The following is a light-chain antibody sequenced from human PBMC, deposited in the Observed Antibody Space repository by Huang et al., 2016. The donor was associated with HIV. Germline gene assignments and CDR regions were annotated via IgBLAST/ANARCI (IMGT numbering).Light chain of an antibody. CDR1: QNINNN. J-gene: IGKJ5*01. CDR2: GAF. CDR3: QQYNNWLFT. V-gene: IGKV3-15*01. Sequence: EIVMTQSPATLSVSPGERVTLSCRASQNINNNLAWYQHRPGQAPRLLIYGAFTRATVIPARFSGGGSGTEFTLTISSLQYEDFAVYYCQQYNNWLFTFGQGTRLEIK.